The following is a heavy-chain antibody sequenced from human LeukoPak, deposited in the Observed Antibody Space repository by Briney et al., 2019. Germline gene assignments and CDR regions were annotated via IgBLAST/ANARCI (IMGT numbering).Heavy chain of an antibody. CDR1: GGSINSRSYY. Sequence: SKTLSLTCTVSGGSINSRSYYWGWIRQSPGKGLEWIGAIYYSGTTYYKPSLKRRVSTSVDTSKNQFSLKMRLVTAADTAVYYCARGYGRGFPSWFDSWGQGTLVAVSS. V-gene: IGHV4-39*01. CDR2: IYYSGTT. CDR3: ARGYGRGFPSWFDS. J-gene: IGHJ5*01. D-gene: IGHD3-10*02.